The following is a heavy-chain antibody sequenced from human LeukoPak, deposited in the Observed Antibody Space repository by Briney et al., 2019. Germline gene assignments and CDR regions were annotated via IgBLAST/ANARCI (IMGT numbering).Heavy chain of an antibody. Sequence: GRSLRLSCAASGFIFDNYGMHWVRQAPGKGLEWVAVISFDGSVEYYGDAVKGRFTISRDNSHNTLDLQMNSLRPEDTAVYYCAKDTTRYTRGLFEYCGQGTLVTASS. CDR2: ISFDGSVE. CDR1: GFIFDNYG. D-gene: IGHD2-2*02. V-gene: IGHV3-30*18. CDR3: AKDTTRYTRGLFEY. J-gene: IGHJ4*02.